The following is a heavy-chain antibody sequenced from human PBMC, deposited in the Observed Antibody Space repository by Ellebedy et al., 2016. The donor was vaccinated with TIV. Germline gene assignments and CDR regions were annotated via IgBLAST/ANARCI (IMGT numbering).Heavy chain of an antibody. V-gene: IGHV3-23*01. CDR3: AKGRGGGSDSSAPRYYFDY. CDR1: GVTFNNYA. J-gene: IGHJ4*02. D-gene: IGHD3-22*01. Sequence: PGGSLRLSCAASGVTFNNYAMSWVRQAPGKGLEWVSTISNTGSRTYYADSVEGRFIISRDNSKKTLYLQMNSLRAEDTAVYYCAKGRGGGSDSSAPRYYFDYWGLGTLVTVSS. CDR2: ISNTGSRT.